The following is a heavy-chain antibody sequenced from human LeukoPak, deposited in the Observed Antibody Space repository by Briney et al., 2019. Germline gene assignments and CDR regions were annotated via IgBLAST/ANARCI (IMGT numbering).Heavy chain of an antibody. CDR1: GGTFSSYA. J-gene: IGHJ6*03. Sequence: SVKVSCKASGGTFSSYAISWVRQAPGQGLEWMGGIIPIFGTANYAQKFQGRVTITADESTSTAYMELSSLRSEDTAVYYCARDMDFWSGSALVPYYYYMDVWGKGTTVTVSS. CDR3: ARDMDFWSGSALVPYYYYMDV. D-gene: IGHD3-3*01. CDR2: IIPIFGTA. V-gene: IGHV1-69*13.